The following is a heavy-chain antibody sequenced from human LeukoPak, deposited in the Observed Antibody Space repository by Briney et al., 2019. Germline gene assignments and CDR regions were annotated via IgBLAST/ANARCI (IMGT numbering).Heavy chain of an antibody. Sequence: GGSLRLSCAASGFTFSSYAMSWVRQAPGKGLEWVSAISGSGGSTYYADSVKGRFTISRDNSKNTLYLQMNSLRAEDTAVYHCAKNVRGATTHFDYWGQGTLVTVSS. CDR2: ISGSGGST. D-gene: IGHD1-26*01. V-gene: IGHV3-23*01. CDR3: AKNVRGATTHFDY. J-gene: IGHJ4*02. CDR1: GFTFSSYA.